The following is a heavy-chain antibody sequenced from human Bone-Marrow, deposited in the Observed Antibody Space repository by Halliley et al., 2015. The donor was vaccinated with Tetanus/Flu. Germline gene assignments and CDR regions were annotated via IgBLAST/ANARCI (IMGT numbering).Heavy chain of an antibody. Sequence: GLVKPSETLSVTCSVSGGAFSGYFWSWIRQAPGKGLEWLGEINGSGRSNYNPSLKSRATISIDIVKRQVSLKLTSVTAADTAVYYCVRDPDDGVSWGQGTLVTVSS. CDR2: INGSGRS. D-gene: IGHD6-13*01. V-gene: IGHV4-34*01. J-gene: IGHJ5*02. CDR3: VRDPDDGVS. CDR1: GGAFSGYF.